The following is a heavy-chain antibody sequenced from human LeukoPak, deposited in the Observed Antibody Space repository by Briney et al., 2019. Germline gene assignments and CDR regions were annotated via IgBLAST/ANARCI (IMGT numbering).Heavy chain of an antibody. D-gene: IGHD1-26*01. J-gene: IGHJ4*02. V-gene: IGHV3-21*04. CDR3: AKEPEWELLAYFDY. Sequence: GGSLRLSCAASGFTFSCYSMNWVRQAPGKGLEWVSSISSSSSYIYYAASVKGRFTISRDSAKNSLYLQMNSLRAEDTAVYYCAKEPEWELLAYFDYWGQGTLVTVSS. CDR1: GFTFSCYS. CDR2: ISSSSSYI.